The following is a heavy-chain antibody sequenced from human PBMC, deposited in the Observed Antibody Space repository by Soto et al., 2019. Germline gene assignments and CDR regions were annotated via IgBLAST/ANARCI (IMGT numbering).Heavy chain of an antibody. Sequence: GGSLRLSCAASGFTFSSYSMNWVRQAPGKGLEWVSYISSSSSTIYYADSVKGRLTIARDNAKNSLYLQMNSLGDEDTAVYYCARPKEYYGSGSYHYYYYGMDVWGQGTTVTVSS. J-gene: IGHJ6*02. CDR3: ARPKEYYGSGSYHYYYYGMDV. CDR2: ISSSSSTI. CDR1: GFTFSSYS. V-gene: IGHV3-48*02. D-gene: IGHD3-10*01.